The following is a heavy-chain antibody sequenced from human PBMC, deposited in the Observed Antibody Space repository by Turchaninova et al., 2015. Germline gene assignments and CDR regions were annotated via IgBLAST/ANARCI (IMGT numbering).Heavy chain of an antibody. D-gene: IGHD6-19*01. J-gene: IGHJ2*01. CDR2: ITHRGST. Sequence: QVQLQQWGAGLLKPSETLSLTCAVYGGSFSGYYWSGIRQPPGKGVEWIGEITHRGSTNYTPSLKSQVTISVDTSKNQFSLRLGSVTAADTAVYYCARWGVAGTRYFDLWGRGTLVTVSS. CDR3: ARWGVAGTRYFDL. CDR1: GGSFSGYY. V-gene: IGHV4-34*01.